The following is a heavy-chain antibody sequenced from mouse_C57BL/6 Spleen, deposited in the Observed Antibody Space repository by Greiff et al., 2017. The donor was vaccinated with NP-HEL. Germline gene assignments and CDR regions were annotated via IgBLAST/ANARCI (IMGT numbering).Heavy chain of an antibody. V-gene: IGHV5-17*01. CDR2: ISSGSSTI. J-gene: IGHJ2*01. CDR3: ARRYGNYLDY. D-gene: IGHD2-10*02. Sequence: EVHLVESGGGLVKPGGSLKLSCAASGFTFSDYGMQWVRQAPGKGLVWVAYISSGSSTIYYADTVKGRFTISRDNAKNTLFLQMTSLRSEDTAMYYCARRYGNYLDYWGQGTTLTVSS. CDR1: GFTFSDYG.